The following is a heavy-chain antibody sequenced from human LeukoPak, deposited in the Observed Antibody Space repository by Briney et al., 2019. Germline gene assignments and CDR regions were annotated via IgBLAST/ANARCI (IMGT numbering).Heavy chain of an antibody. CDR1: GFTFSSYW. CDR3: ARGPETAMVPRY. J-gene: IGHJ4*02. V-gene: IGHV3-53*01. Sequence: GGSLRLSCAASGFTFSSYWMSWVRQAPGKGLEWVSVIYSGGSTYYADSVKGRFTISRDNSKNTLYLQMSSLRVEDTAVYYCARGPETAMVPRYWGQGTLVTASS. D-gene: IGHD5-18*01. CDR2: IYSGGST.